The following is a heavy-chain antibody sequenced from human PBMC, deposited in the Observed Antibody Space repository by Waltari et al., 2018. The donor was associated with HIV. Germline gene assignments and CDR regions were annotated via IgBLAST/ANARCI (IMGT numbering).Heavy chain of an antibody. CDR2: ISGSGGST. D-gene: IGHD6-6*01. CDR3: AKEGIAGRPSVPDY. Sequence: EVQLLESGGGLVQPGGSLRLCCGASGFPSSRHASSWVGQAPGKGLEWVSVISGSGGSTYYADFVKGLFTISRDNAKNTLYLQMNSLRAEDTAVYYCAKEGIAGRPSVPDYWGQGTLVTVSS. CDR1: GFPSSRHA. J-gene: IGHJ4*02. V-gene: IGHV3-23*01.